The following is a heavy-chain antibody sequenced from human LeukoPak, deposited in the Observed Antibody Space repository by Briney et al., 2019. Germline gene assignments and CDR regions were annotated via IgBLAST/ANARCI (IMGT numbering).Heavy chain of an antibody. J-gene: IGHJ4*02. D-gene: IGHD6-19*01. CDR2: ISFDGRNK. CDR1: GFTFSTYG. V-gene: IGHV3-30*03. CDR3: ARRYSSGWHDY. Sequence: PGGSLRLSCAASGFTFSTYGMHWVRQTPDKGLEWVAVISFDGRNKYYADSVKGRFTISRDNAKNSLYLQMNSLRAEDTAVYYCARRYSSGWHDYWGQGTLVTVSS.